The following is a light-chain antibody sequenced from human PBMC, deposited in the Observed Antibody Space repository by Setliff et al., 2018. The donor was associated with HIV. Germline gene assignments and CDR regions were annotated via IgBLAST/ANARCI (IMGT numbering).Light chain of an antibody. CDR2: SNT. Sequence: QSVLTRPPSVSGAPGQRVTISCTGSSSNIGAGYDVCWYQHLPGTAPKLLIYSNTNRPSGVPDRFSGSKSATSASLDITGLQADDEADYYCQSFDSSLSGSIFGGGTK. CDR1: SSNIGAGYD. J-gene: IGLJ2*01. CDR3: QSFDSSLSGSI. V-gene: IGLV1-40*01.